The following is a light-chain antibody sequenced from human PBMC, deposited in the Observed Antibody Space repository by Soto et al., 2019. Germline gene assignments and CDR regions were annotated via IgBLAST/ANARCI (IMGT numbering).Light chain of an antibody. Sequence: DVVMTQSPLSLPVTLGQPASISCRSTQSLIFIDGDTYLNWFQQRPGQSPRRLIYKVSNRDSGVPDRFRGRGSGTDFTLQISRVEAEDVGIYYCMQGAPWPPTFGQGTKVEI. CDR2: KVS. J-gene: IGKJ1*01. CDR3: MQGAPWPPT. CDR1: QSLIFIDGDTY. V-gene: IGKV2-30*01.